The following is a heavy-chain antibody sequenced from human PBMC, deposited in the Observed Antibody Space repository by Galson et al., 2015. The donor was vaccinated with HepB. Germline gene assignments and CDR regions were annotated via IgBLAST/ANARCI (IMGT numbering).Heavy chain of an antibody. Sequence: SLRLSCAASGFSVSSNYMTWVRQTPGKGLEWVSVIFSGGPTYYADSVKGRFTVSRDNSKNTVFLQMNSLSAEDTAVYYCASTYDYGSGSPSLYFYYGMDVWGQGTTVTVSS. CDR3: ASTYDYGSGSPSLYFYYGMDV. CDR2: IFSGGPT. D-gene: IGHD3-10*01. V-gene: IGHV3-66*02. J-gene: IGHJ6*02. CDR1: GFSVSSNY.